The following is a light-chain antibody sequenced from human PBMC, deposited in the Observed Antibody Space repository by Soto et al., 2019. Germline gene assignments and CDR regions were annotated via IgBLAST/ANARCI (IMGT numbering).Light chain of an antibody. CDR3: QQYGSSPYT. J-gene: IGKJ2*01. CDR1: QSVSSSY. V-gene: IGKV3-20*01. CDR2: GAS. Sequence: ELVLTQSPGTLSLSPGERSTLSCRASQSVSSSYLAWYQQKPGQAPRILIYGASSRATGIPDRFSGSGSGTDFTLNISRLETEDFAMYYCQQYGSSPYTFGQGNKLEIK.